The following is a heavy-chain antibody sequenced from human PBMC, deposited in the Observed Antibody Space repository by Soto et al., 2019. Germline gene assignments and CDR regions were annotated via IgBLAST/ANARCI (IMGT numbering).Heavy chain of an antibody. V-gene: IGHV5-51*01. CDR3: VRQWELAERAAGY. D-gene: IGHD1-26*01. J-gene: IGHJ4*02. CDR2: IYPGDSDT. Sequence: LGESLKISCKASGYSFTSYWIGWVRQMPGKGLEWMGIIYPGDSDTRYNPSFQGQVTISADKSISTAYLQWSSLKASDTAMYYCVRQWELAERAAGYWGQGTLVTVSS. CDR1: GYSFTSYW.